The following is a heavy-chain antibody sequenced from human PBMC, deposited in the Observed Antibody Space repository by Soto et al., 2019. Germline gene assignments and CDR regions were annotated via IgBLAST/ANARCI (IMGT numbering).Heavy chain of an antibody. J-gene: IGHJ4*02. Sequence: EVQLLESGGGLVKPGGSLTLSCTASGFTFNMYAMSWVRQAPGKALEWVSAITGSGVSTYYADSVKGRFTISRDNSKNSLYLQMNSLRTEDTAVYYCARLHDRGVFDHWSQGTLVTVSS. CDR3: ARLHDRGVFDH. CDR2: ITGSGVST. V-gene: IGHV3-23*01. CDR1: GFTFNMYA.